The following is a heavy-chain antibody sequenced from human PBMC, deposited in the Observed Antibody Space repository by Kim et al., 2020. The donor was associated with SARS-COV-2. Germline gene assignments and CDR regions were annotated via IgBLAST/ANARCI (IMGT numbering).Heavy chain of an antibody. CDR3: ARAALRYSYGQRGAFDI. Sequence: VKGRFTISRDNAKNSLYLQMNSLRAEDTAVYYCARAALRYSYGQRGAFDIWGQGTMVTVSS. J-gene: IGHJ3*02. V-gene: IGHV3-48*03. D-gene: IGHD5-18*01.